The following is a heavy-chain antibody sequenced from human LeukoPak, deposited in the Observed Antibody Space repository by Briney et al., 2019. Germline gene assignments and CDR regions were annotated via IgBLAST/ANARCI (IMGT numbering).Heavy chain of an antibody. CDR3: ASVGLTRNIDY. D-gene: IGHD1-14*01. CDR1: GGSISSSSYY. Sequence: SETLSLTCTVSGGSISSSSYYWGWIRQPPGKGLEWIGEINHSGSTNYNPSLKSRVTISVDTSKNQFSLKLSSVTAADTAVYYCASVGLTRNIDYWGQGTLVTVSS. J-gene: IGHJ4*02. V-gene: IGHV4-39*07. CDR2: INHSGST.